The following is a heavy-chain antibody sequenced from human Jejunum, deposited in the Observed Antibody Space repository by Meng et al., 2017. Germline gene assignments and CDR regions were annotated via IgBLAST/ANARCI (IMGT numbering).Heavy chain of an antibody. CDR2: IYNTGTS. Sequence: SETLSLTCAVSGYSISSGHYWGWIRQPPGKGLEFMATIYNTGTSYYNPSLKSRVTVTVDTSKNHFSLKLTSVTVADTAVYYCARVSVASMTNFFPAHDVFDIWGQGTMVTVSS. CDR1: GYSISSGHY. V-gene: IGHV4-38-2*01. J-gene: IGHJ3*02. D-gene: IGHD2-15*01. CDR3: ARVSVASMTNFFPAHDVFDI.